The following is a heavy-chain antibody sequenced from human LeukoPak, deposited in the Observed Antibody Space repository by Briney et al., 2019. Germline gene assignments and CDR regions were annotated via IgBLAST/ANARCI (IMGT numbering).Heavy chain of an antibody. CDR3: ARGSVSTLPDLDP. CDR1: GYTFTGYY. CDR2: INPNSGGT. J-gene: IGHJ5*02. V-gene: IGHV1-2*02. Sequence: ASVKVSCKASGYTFTGYYMHWVRQAPGQGLEWMGWINPNSGGTNYAQKFQGRVTMTRDTSISTAYMELSRLRSGDTAVYYCARGSVSTLPDLDPWGQGTLVTVSS. D-gene: IGHD4-17*01.